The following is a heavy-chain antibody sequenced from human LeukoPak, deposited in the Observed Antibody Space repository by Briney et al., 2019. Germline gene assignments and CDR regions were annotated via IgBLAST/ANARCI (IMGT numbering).Heavy chain of an antibody. D-gene: IGHD1-14*01. V-gene: IGHV3-11*01. Sequence: GGSLRLSCAASGFTFSDYYMSWIRQAPGKGLEWVSYISSSGSTIYYADSVKGRFTISRDNAKNSLYLQMNSLRAEDTAVYYCAKESSRTENYFDYWGQGTLVTVSS. CDR1: GFTFSDYY. CDR3: AKESSRTENYFDY. CDR2: ISSSGSTI. J-gene: IGHJ4*02.